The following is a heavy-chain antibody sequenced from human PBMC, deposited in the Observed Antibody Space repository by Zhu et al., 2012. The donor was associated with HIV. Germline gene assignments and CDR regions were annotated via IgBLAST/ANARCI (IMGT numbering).Heavy chain of an antibody. J-gene: IGHJ5*02. CDR3: ARGGTMFGPPTS. Sequence: QVQLQESGPALVKPSETLSLDCSVSGDSMSGFYWTWVRQPAGKGLEWMGRLHSTGTVDYSPSLRGXITMSLDTSKRQFSLRLTSVAAADTATYYCARGGTMFGPPTSWGPGVLVTVSS. V-gene: IGHV4-4*07. CDR1: GDSMSGFY. CDR2: LHSTGTV. D-gene: IGHD3-16*01.